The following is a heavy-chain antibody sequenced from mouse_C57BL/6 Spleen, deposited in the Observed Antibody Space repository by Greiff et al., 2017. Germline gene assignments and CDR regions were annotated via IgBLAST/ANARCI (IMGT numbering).Heavy chain of an antibody. D-gene: IGHD2-5*01. J-gene: IGHJ2*01. CDR2: IDPSDSYT. V-gene: IGHV1-50*01. CDR1: GYTFTSYW. Sequence: QVQLKQPGAELVKPGASVKLSCKASGYTFTSYWMQWVKQRPGQGLEWIGEIDPSDSYTNYNQKFKGKATLTVDTSSSTAYMQLSSLTSEDSAVYYCALAYYSNYGYWGQGTTLTVSS. CDR3: ALAYYSNYGY.